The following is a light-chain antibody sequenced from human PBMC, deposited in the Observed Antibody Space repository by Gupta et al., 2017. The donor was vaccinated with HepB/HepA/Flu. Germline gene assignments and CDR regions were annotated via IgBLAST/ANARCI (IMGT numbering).Light chain of an antibody. Sequence: QSVLTQPPSASGTPGQRVTISCSGSSSNIGTDTVNWYQQLPGTAPKLLIYSNNQRPSGVPDRFSVSKSGTSASLAISGLQSEDEADYYCAAWDDSLNDYVFGTGTKVTVL. J-gene: IGLJ1*01. CDR1: SSNIGTDT. CDR3: AAWDDSLNDYV. V-gene: IGLV1-44*01. CDR2: SNN.